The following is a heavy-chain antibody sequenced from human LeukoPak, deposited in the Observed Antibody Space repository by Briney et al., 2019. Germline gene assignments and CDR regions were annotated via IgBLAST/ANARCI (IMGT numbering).Heavy chain of an antibody. D-gene: IGHD3-22*01. CDR2: IGAYNGNT. CDR1: GYTFTSYG. J-gene: IGHJ4*02. Sequence: ASVRVSCKASGYTFTSYGISWVRQAPGQGLEWMGWIGAYNGNTNYAQKLQGRVTMTTDTSTSTAYMELTSLRSDDTAVYYCAIYYYDSSGYPMADNGFDYWGQGTLVTVSA. CDR3: AIYYYDSSGYPMADNGFDY. V-gene: IGHV1-18*01.